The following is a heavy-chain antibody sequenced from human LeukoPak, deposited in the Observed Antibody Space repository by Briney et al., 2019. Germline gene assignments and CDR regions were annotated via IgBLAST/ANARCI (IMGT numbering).Heavy chain of an antibody. CDR3: ARDRPYYYDSSGHPV. CDR1: GFTFSSYW. J-gene: IGHJ4*02. CDR2: IKQDGSEK. Sequence: GSLRLSCAASGFTFSSYWMSWVRQAPGKGLEWVANIKQDGSEKYYVDSVKGRFTISRDNAKNSLYLQMNSLRAEDTAVYYCARDRPYYYDSSGHPVWGQGTLVTVSS. V-gene: IGHV3-7*01. D-gene: IGHD3-22*01.